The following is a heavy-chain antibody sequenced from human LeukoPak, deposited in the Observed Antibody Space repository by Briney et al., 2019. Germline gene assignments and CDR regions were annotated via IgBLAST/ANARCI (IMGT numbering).Heavy chain of an antibody. CDR2: ISINGDKT. V-gene: IGHV3-64*04. CDR3: AKSSSGGSCYSVGGCWFDP. D-gene: IGHD2-15*01. Sequence: GGSLRLSCSASGFTFSGHFMHWVRQAPGKGLEYVSSISINGDKTYYAESVKGRFTISRDNSKNTLYLQIDSLRAEDTALYYCAKSSSGGSCYSVGGCWFDPWGQGTLVTVSS. J-gene: IGHJ5*02. CDR1: GFTFSGHF.